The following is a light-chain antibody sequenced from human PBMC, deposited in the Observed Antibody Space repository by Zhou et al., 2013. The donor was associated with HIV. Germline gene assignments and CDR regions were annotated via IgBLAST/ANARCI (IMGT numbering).Light chain of an antibody. CDR1: QSISSY. CDR2: AAS. J-gene: IGKJ1*01. Sequence: DIQMTQSPSSLSASVGDRVTITCRASQSISSYLNWYQQKPGKAPKLLIYAASSLQSGVPSRFSGSGSGTEFTLTISSLQPEDVGTYYCQNYRHGTRTFGPGTKVEI. V-gene: IGKV1-39*01. CDR3: QNYRHGTRT.